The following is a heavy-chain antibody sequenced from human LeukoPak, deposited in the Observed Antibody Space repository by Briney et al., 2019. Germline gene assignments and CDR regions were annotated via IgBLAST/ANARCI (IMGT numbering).Heavy chain of an antibody. D-gene: IGHD6-19*01. CDR2: IYTSGAT. Sequence: PSETLSLTCTVSGDSISSHYWSWIRQPAGKELEWIGRIYTSGATSYNPSLKSRVTMSVDTSKNQFSLKLSSVTAADTAVYYCATSGWYLLPGVYWGQGTLVTVSS. J-gene: IGHJ4*02. CDR3: ATSGWYLLPGVY. CDR1: GDSISSHY. V-gene: IGHV4-4*07.